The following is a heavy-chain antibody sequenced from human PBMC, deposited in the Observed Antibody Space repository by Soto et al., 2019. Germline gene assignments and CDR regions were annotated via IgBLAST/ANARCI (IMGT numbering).Heavy chain of an antibody. CDR2: ISAYTGNT. V-gene: IGHV1-18*01. Sequence: QVQLVQSGAEVKKPGASAKVSCKASGYTFSSSDISWVRQAPGQGLEWMGWISAYTGNTNYAQRLQGRLTMTTDTSTNKDYMELRSLRSDDTAVYYCALGGPISGSYWGGDYWGQGTLVTVSS. D-gene: IGHD1-26*01. CDR3: ALGGPISGSYWGGDY. CDR1: GYTFSSSD. J-gene: IGHJ4*02.